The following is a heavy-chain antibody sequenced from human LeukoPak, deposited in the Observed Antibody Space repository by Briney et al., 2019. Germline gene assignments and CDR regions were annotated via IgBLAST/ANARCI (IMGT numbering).Heavy chain of an antibody. V-gene: IGHV1-69*13. CDR2: IIPIFGTA. D-gene: IGHD3-10*01. J-gene: IGHJ3*02. CDR1: GGTFSSYA. CDR3: ARAAELLWFGELAGHDAFDI. Sequence: GASVKVSWKASGGTFSSYAISWVRQAPGQGLEWMGGIIPIFGTANYAQKFQGRVTITADEPTSTAYMELSRLRSEATAVYYCARAAELLWFGELAGHDAFDIWGQGTLVTVSS.